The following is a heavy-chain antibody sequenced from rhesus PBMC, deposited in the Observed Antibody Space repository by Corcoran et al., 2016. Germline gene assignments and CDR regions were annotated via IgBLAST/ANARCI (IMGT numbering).Heavy chain of an antibody. V-gene: IGHV4-147*01. CDR2: VSGSRAST. Sequence: QVQLQESGPGLVKPSETLSLTCTVSGISITTNYWTWIPAPPGKGLERIGYVSGSRASTSHNPSLNSRVTISKDTSENQFYLRLNSMTAADTAVYYCARDAVSLDVWGRGLLVTVSS. CDR3: ARDAVSLDV. CDR1: GISITTNY. J-gene: IGHJ5-2*02.